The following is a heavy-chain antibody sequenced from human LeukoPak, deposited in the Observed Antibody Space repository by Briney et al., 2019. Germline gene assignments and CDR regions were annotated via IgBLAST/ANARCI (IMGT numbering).Heavy chain of an antibody. CDR1: GFTFSSYA. CDR2: ISYDGSNK. Sequence: GGSLRLSCAASGFTFSSYAMHWVRQAPGKGLEWVAVISYDGSNKYYADSVKGRFTISRDNSKNTLYLQMNSLRAEDTAVYYCARINTQGEFDYWGQGTLVTVSS. CDR3: ARINTQGEFDY. V-gene: IGHV3-30-3*01. J-gene: IGHJ4*02.